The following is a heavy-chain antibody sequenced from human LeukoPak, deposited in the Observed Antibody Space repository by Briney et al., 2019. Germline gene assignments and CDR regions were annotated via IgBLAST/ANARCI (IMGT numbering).Heavy chain of an antibody. V-gene: IGHV4-59*01. CDR2: IYYSEST. J-gene: IGHJ5*02. D-gene: IGHD4-17*01. CDR1: GGSISSYY. Sequence: SETLSLTCTVSGGSISSYYWSWIRQPPGKGLEWIGYIYYSESTNYNPSLKSRVTISVDTSKNQFSLKLSSVTAADTAVYYCARADDYGDYSWFDPWGQGTLVTVSS. CDR3: ARADDYGDYSWFDP.